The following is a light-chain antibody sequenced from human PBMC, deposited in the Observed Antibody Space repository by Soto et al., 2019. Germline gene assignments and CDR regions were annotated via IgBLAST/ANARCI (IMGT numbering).Light chain of an antibody. Sequence: EILMTQSPAILSVSPGERATLSCRASLSVSSNLAWYQQKPGQVPRLLIYDASSRATGTPARFSGSGSETEFTLSISRLQSEHFAVYYCQQYNDWPRTFGQGTKVEIK. J-gene: IGKJ1*01. CDR1: LSVSSN. V-gene: IGKV3-15*01. CDR3: QQYNDWPRT. CDR2: DAS.